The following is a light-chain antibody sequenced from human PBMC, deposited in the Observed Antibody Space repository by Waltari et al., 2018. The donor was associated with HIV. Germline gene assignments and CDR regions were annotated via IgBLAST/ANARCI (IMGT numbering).Light chain of an antibody. CDR2: DGT. J-gene: IGLJ3*02. CDR1: SSGFGGYNF. CDR3: CAYAGSYTL. Sequence: QSALTQPRSVSGSPGQSVTISCTGTSSGFGGYNFVSWYQQHPNKAPKLMIYDGTKRPSGVPDRFSGSKSGNTASLTISGLQADDEADYYCCAYAGSYTLFGGGTKVTVL. V-gene: IGLV2-11*01.